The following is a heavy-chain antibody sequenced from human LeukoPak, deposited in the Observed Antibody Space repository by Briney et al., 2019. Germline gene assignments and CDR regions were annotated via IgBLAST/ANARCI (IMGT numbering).Heavy chain of an antibody. CDR2: IYYTGST. V-gene: IGHV4-59*08. CDR3: ARRSTLENFFDS. CDR1: GGSISSSS. D-gene: IGHD3-3*01. Sequence: SETLSLTCTVSGGSISSSSWSWIRQPPGKGLEWIGVIYYTGSTNYNPSLKSRVTMSVDTSNRQLSLKLSSLTAADSAVYYCARRSTLENFFDSWGQGTPVTVSS. J-gene: IGHJ4*02.